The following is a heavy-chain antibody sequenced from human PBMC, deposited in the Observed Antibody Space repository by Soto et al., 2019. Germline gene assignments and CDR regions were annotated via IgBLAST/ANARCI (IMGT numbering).Heavy chain of an antibody. CDR3: ARIVVIPAAPDYYNYYGVDV. D-gene: IGHD2-2*01. V-gene: IGHV4-39*01. J-gene: IGHJ6*02. Sequence: PSVTLPRPRIFAGNTIFSWSYYWTLIPQSPGKGLEWIGNMYYSGSTYYNLSLKSRVTMSVDTSKNQFSLKISSVTAADASVYYCARIVVIPAAPDYYNYYGVDVWGQGTTVT. CDR1: GNTIFSWSYY. CDR2: MYYSGST.